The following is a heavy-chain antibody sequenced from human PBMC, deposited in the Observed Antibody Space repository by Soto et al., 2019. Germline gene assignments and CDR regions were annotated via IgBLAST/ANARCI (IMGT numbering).Heavy chain of an antibody. V-gene: IGHV3-7*03. CDR2: IKQDGSAK. CDR3: ARELKIRRVAAPGTGPGQFYYNYYGMDV. J-gene: IGHJ6*02. D-gene: IGHD6-13*01. CDR1: GFTFTTYW. Sequence: PGGSLRLSCAASGFTFTTYWMGWVRQAPGKGLEWVANIKQDGSAKYYVDSVKGRFTISRDNTKNSLYLQMNSLRAGDTAVYYCARELKIRRVAAPGTGPGQFYYNYYGMDVWGQGTTVTVSS.